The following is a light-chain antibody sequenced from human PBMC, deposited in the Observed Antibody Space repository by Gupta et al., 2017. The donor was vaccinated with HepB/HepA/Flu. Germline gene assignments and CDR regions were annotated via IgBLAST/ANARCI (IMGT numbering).Light chain of an antibody. CDR2: DTI. J-gene: IGLJ2*01. Sequence: QAVVTQEPSLTVSPGGTVTLTCGSTTGVVTSGHSPYWFQQKPGQAPRTLIYDTINKPSWTPARFSGTFLGGTAALTLSGAQHEDEAEYFCLLVYRGDREEFGGGTKLTVL. CDR3: LLVYRGDREE. V-gene: IGLV7-46*01. CDR1: TGVVTSGHS.